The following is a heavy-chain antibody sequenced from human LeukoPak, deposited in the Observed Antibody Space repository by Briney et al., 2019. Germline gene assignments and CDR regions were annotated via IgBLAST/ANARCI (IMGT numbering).Heavy chain of an antibody. CDR1: GGSISSYY. CDR2: VYYSGST. J-gene: IGHJ6*02. Sequence: SETLSLTCTVSGGSISSYYWSWIRKPPGKGLEWIGYVYYSGSTNYNPSLKSRVTISVDTSKNQFSLKLSSVTAADTAVYYCARDSGSHPYYGMDVWGQGTTVTVSS. D-gene: IGHD1-26*01. V-gene: IGHV4-59*01. CDR3: ARDSGSHPYYGMDV.